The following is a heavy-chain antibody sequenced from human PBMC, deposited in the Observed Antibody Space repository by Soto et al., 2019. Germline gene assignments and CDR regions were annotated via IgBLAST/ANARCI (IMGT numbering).Heavy chain of an antibody. CDR1: GGSIRSGGYY. CDR3: ARDGDGRMTTTPYYYNGMDV. J-gene: IGHJ6*02. Sequence: LSLTCTVSGGSIRSGGYYWSWVRQNPRRGLEWIGNVYYSGNTYYNPSLKSRLTISVDTSKNQFSLNLSSVTAADTAVYYCARDGDGRMTTTPYYYNGMDVWGPGTTVTVSS. CDR2: VYYSGNT. V-gene: IGHV4-31*03. D-gene: IGHD4-4*01.